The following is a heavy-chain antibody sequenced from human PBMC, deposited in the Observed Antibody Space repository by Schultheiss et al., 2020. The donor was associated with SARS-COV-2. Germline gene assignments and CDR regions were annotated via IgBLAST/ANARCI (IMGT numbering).Heavy chain of an antibody. CDR3: ARQSGATDSDY. CDR1: GGSISNYY. Sequence: SETLSLTCTVSGGSISNYYWSWIRQPPGKGLEWIGYIYYSGSTNYNPSLKSRVTISVDTSKNQFSLKLSSVTAADTAVYYCARQSGATDSDYWGQGTLVTVSS. V-gene: IGHV4-59*08. CDR2: IYYSGST. D-gene: IGHD5-24*01. J-gene: IGHJ4*02.